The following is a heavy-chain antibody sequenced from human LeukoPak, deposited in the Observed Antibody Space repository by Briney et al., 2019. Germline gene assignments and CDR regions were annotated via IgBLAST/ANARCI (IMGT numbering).Heavy chain of an antibody. V-gene: IGHV3-74*01. CDR2: INSDGSST. D-gene: IGHD3-10*01. CDR3: ARANYYGSGRAAFDI. Sequence: GGSLRLSCAASGFTFSSYWMHWVRQAPGKGLVWVSRINSDGSSTSYADSVKGRFTISRDNAKNTLYLQMNSLRAEDTAVYYRARANYYGSGRAAFDIWGQGTMVTVSS. CDR1: GFTFSSYW. J-gene: IGHJ3*02.